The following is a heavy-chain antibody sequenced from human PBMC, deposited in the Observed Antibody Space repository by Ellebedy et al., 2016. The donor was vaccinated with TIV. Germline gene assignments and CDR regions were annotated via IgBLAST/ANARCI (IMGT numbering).Heavy chain of an antibody. J-gene: IGHJ4*02. CDR1: GFTFSNAW. CDR3: TTDPVVMVTTHNVY. CDR2: IKSKTDGGTT. D-gene: IGHD2-21*02. V-gene: IGHV3-15*01. Sequence: GESLKISCAASGFTFSNAWMSWVRQAPGTGLEWVGRIKSKTDGGTTDYAAPVKGRFTISRDDSKNTLYLQMNSLKTEDTAVYYCTTDPVVMVTTHNVYWGQGTLVTVSS.